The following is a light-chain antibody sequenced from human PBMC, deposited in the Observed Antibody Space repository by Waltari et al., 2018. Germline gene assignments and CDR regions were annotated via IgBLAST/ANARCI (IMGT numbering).Light chain of an antibody. CDR3: QQYDNSPFT. CDR1: QSVSTSY. V-gene: IGKV3-20*01. J-gene: IGKJ3*01. CDR2: GAS. Sequence: EIVLTQSLGTLSLYPGDRATLSCRASQSVSTSYLAWYKQKPRQAPRLLIYGASSRATGIPNRFSGSGAGTDFTLTISRLEPEDFAVYYCQQYDNSPFTFGPGTKVDIK.